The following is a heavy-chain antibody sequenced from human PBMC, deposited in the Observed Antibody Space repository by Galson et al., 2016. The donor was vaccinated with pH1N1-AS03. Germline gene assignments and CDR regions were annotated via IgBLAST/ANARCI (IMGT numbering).Heavy chain of an antibody. D-gene: IGHD1-14*01. J-gene: IGHJ6*02. CDR2: IYWHNGVT. V-gene: IGHV3-15*07. Sequence: LRLSCAVSGFSVNDYAIHWVRQGPGKGLEWVSGIYWHNGVTGYAAPVKGRFTISRDDSETTLYLQMNSLKTEDTGVYYCTTKPVSAMDVWGQGTTVTVSS. CDR3: TTKPVSAMDV. CDR1: GFSVNDYA.